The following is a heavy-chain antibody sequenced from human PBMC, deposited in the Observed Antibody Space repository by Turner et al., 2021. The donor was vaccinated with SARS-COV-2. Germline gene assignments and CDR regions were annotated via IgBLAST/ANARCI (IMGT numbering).Heavy chain of an antibody. CDR1: GFTFSSYS. Sequence: EVQLVESGGGLVKHGGSLRLSCAASGFTFSSYSMNWVRQAPGKGLEWVASISSSSSNIYYADSVKGRFTISRDNAKNSLYLQMNSLRAEDTAVYYCAREGDDSSGYWGGDWGQGTLVTVSS. V-gene: IGHV3-21*01. CDR3: AREGDDSSGYWGGD. J-gene: IGHJ4*02. D-gene: IGHD3-22*01. CDR2: ISSSSSNI.